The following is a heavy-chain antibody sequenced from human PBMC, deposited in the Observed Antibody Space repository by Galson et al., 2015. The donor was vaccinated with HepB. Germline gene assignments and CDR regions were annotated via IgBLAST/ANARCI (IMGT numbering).Heavy chain of an antibody. CDR1: GGTFSSYA. J-gene: IGHJ4*02. CDR3: ARDKRGLSGFDY. CDR2: IIPILGIA. Sequence: QSGAEVKKPGESLKISCKASGGTFSSYAISWVRQAPGQGLEWMGRIIPILGIANYAQKFQGRVTITADKSTSTAYMELSSLRSEDTAVYYCARDKRGLSGFDYWGQGTLVTVSS. V-gene: IGHV1-69*04. D-gene: IGHD4/OR15-4a*01.